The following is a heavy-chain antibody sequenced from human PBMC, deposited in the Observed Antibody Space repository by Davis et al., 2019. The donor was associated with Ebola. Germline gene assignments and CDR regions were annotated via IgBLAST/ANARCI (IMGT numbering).Heavy chain of an antibody. CDR3: ASLRRTITGMDDAFDI. CDR1: GYSFTTYW. V-gene: IGHV5-51*01. Sequence: GESLKISCKVSGYSFTTYWVGWVRQMPGKGLEWIGIIYPGDSDTRYSPSFRGQVTISADKSIKTAFLQWSSLKASDTAMYYCASLRRTITGMDDAFDIWGQGTMVTVSS. CDR2: IYPGDSDT. D-gene: IGHD2-8*02. J-gene: IGHJ3*02.